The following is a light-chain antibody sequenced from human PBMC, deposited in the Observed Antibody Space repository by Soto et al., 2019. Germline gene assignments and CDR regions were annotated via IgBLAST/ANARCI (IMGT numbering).Light chain of an antibody. Sequence: VMTQTPATLSVSPGERATVSCRASKTLNSNVAWYQMEDGQVNTFVIYGASTRATDITARFSGSVSGTEFALTISSLQSEDFAEYHCQQYNNWPQTVGQGTKVDSK. CDR3: QQYNNWPQT. V-gene: IGKV3-15*01. J-gene: IGKJ1*01. CDR1: KTLNSN. CDR2: GAS.